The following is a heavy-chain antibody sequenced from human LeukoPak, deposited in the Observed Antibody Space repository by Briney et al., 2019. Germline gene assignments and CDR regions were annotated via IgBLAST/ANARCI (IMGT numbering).Heavy chain of an antibody. CDR2: IQQNGGDK. CDR3: AKPRNAVYYGAFDI. J-gene: IGHJ3*02. D-gene: IGHD3-10*01. Sequence: GGSLRLSCAASGFTFSNYWMSWVRQAPGKGLEWVANIQQNGGDKYYVDSVKGRFTISRDNSKNTLYLQMNSLRAEDTAVYYCAKPRNAVYYGAFDIWGQGTMVTVSS. V-gene: IGHV3-7*03. CDR1: GFTFSNYW.